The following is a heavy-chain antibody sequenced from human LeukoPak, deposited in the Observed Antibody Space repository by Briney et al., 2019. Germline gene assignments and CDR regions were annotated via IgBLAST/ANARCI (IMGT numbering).Heavy chain of an antibody. CDR3: ARDGTGVWVVVGSYYFDY. D-gene: IGHD2-15*01. J-gene: IGHJ4*02. Sequence: GASVKVSCKASGYTFTSYYMHWVRQAPGQGLEWMGIINPSGGSTSYAQKFQGRVTMTRDASTSTVYMELSSLRSEDTAVYYCARDGTGVWVVVGSYYFDYWGQGTLVTVSS. CDR1: GYTFTSYY. V-gene: IGHV1-46*01. CDR2: INPSGGST.